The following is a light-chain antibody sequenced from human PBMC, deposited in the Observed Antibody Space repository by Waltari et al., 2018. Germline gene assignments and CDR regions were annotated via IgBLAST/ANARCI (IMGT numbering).Light chain of an antibody. V-gene: IGLV4-60*03. CDR1: GGHRNSI. Sequence: QPVLTQSSSASASLGSSVKLTCTLSGGHRNSIIAWHQQQPGKAPRYLMKIEVSGNFKKGIGVPVRFAGSSSGADRHLTISSLHSEDEADYFCETWDSDTWVFGGGTTVTV. CDR3: ETWDSDTWV. J-gene: IGLJ3*02. CDR2: IEVSGNF.